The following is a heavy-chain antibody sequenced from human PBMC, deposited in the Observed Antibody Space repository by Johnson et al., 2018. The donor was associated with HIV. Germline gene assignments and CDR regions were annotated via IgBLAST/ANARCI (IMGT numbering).Heavy chain of an antibody. CDR3: ARDGRDLATRGGFDI. CDR2: IYDGGRT. J-gene: IGHJ3*02. D-gene: IGHD5-24*01. Sequence: MMLVESGGGLVQPGGSLRLSCAASGFTVSTYHMSWVRQAPGKGLEWVSVIYDGGRTYYGDSVKGRFPISRDNSKNTLYLQMNSLRPEDTAVYYCARDGRDLATRGGFDIWGPGTVVTVSS. V-gene: IGHV3-66*01. CDR1: GFTVSTYH.